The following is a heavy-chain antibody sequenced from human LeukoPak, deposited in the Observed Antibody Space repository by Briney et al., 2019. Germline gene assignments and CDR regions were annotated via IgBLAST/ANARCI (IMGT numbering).Heavy chain of an antibody. CDR3: ARLDRRSVGATNIELYETNYYYYYMDV. Sequence: SVKVSCKASGGTFSSYAISWVRQAPGQGLEWMGGIIPIFGTANYAQKFQGRVTITADKSTSTAYMELSSLRSEDTAVYYCARLDRRSVGATNIELYETNYYYYYMDVWGKGTTVTVSS. J-gene: IGHJ6*03. D-gene: IGHD1-26*01. V-gene: IGHV1-69*06. CDR1: GGTFSSYA. CDR2: IIPIFGTA.